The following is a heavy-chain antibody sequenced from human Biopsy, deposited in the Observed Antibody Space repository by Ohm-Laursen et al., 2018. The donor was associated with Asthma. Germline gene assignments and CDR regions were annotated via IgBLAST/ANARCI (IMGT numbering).Heavy chain of an antibody. CDR3: ARGDSSGWSHYYFDY. CDR1: GFTFGDYW. CDR2: IYSGGTS. D-gene: IGHD6-19*01. J-gene: IGHJ4*02. Sequence: SLRLSCAASGFTFGDYWMSWVRQVPGKGLEWVSVIYSGGTSHTADSVRGRFTISRDFSKNTLHLQMHSLRVEDTAVYYCARGDSSGWSHYYFDYWGQGTLVIVSA. V-gene: IGHV3-53*01.